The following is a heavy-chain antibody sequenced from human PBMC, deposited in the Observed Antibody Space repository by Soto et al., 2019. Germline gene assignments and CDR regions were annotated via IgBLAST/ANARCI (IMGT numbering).Heavy chain of an antibody. J-gene: IGHJ3*02. V-gene: IGHV3-23*01. Sequence: GGSLRLSCAASGFTFSSYAMSWVRQAPGKGLEWVSAISGSGGSTYYADSVKGRFTISRDNSKNTLYLQMNSLRAEDTAVYYCAKDGSYDSSGYRRAFDIWGQGTMVTVSS. CDR3: AKDGSYDSSGYRRAFDI. D-gene: IGHD3-22*01. CDR1: GFTFSSYA. CDR2: ISGSGGST.